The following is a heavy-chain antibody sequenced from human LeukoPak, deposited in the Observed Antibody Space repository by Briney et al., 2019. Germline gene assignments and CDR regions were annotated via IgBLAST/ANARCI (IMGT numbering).Heavy chain of an antibody. CDR3: ARGGAIVGATSAFDI. D-gene: IGHD1-26*01. Sequence: SETLSLTCAVSGGSFSGYYWTWIRQPPGKGLEWIGEINHSGSANYNPSLKSRVTISLDTSKNQFSLKLSSVTAADTAVYYCARGGAIVGATSAFDIWGQGTMVTVSS. CDR1: GGSFSGYY. CDR2: INHSGSA. J-gene: IGHJ3*02. V-gene: IGHV4-34*01.